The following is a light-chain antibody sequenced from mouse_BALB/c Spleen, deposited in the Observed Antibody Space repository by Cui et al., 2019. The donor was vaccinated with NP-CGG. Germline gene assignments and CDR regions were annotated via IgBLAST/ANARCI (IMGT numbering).Light chain of an antibody. V-gene: IGLV1*01. CDR3: ALWCSNHWV. CDR2: GTN. CDR1: TGAVTTSNY. Sequence: QAVVTQESALLTSPGETVTLTCRSSTGAVTTSNYANWVQEKPDHLFTGLIGGTNNRAPGVPARFSGSLIGDKAALTITGAQTEDEAIYFCALWCSNHWVFGGGTKLTVL. J-gene: IGLJ1*01.